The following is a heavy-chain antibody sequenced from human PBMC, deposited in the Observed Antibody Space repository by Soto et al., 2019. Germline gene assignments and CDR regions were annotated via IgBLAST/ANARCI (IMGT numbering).Heavy chain of an antibody. CDR3: AHTVARGAYWETFNY. Sequence: QITLKESGPTLVKPTQTLTLTCTVSGFSLTTNGVGVGWFRQPPGKALEWLALIYRDDDKRYRPSLKSRVTITKDNTKNQVVLTMTNMDPVDTATYYCAHTVARGAYWETFNYRGQGTLVTVSS. D-gene: IGHD1-26*01. V-gene: IGHV2-5*02. CDR1: GFSLTTNGVG. J-gene: IGHJ4*02. CDR2: IYRDDDK.